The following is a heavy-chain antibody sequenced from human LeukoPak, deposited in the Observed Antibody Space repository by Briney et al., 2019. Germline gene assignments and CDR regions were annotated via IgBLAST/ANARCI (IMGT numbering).Heavy chain of an antibody. CDR3: AREGMALVNFDY. CDR1: GFTFSSYW. CDR2: INSDGSNT. V-gene: IGHV3-74*01. D-gene: IGHD4-23*01. Sequence: GGSLRLSCAASGFTFSSYWMNGVPQAPGKGLVWGSRINSDGSNTKYADSVKGRFTISRDNAKNTLDLQMNSLRGEDTAVYYCAREGMALVNFDYWGQGTLVTVSS. J-gene: IGHJ4*02.